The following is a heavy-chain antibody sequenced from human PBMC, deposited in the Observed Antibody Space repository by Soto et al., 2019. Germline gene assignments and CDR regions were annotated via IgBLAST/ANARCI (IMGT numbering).Heavy chain of an antibody. CDR3: SRSLGTTSYGMDV. J-gene: IGHJ6*02. D-gene: IGHD4-4*01. Sequence: PGGSLRLSFAGSGFSFSTYDMHWVRQATGKGLEWVSSIGTAGDTYYEDSVRGRFTISRENAKNSFYLEMKNLRVGDTAVYYCSRSLGTTSYGMDVWGRGNTVPV. CDR2: IGTAGDT. V-gene: IGHV3-13*01. CDR1: GFSFSTYD.